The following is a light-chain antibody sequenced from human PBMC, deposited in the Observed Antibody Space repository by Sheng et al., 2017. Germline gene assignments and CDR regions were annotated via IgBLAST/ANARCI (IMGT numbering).Light chain of an antibody. CDR2: GAS. CDR1: QNVYTY. CDR3: QQYNNWPPLT. Sequence: EVVLTQSPATLSLSPGERATLSCRASQNVYTYLAWYQQKPGQAPRLLIYGASNRATGIPARFSGSGSGTDFTLTVSSLEPDDFGVYYCQQYNNWPPLTFGGGTKVEIK. J-gene: IGKJ4*01. V-gene: IGKV3-11*01.